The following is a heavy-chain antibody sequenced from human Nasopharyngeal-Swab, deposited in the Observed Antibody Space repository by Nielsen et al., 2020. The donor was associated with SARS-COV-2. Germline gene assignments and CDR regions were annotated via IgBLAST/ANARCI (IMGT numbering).Heavy chain of an antibody. CDR1: GYTFGSFW. CDR2: IDNDGRTT. D-gene: IGHD3-3*01. Sequence: GESLKISCAGSGYTFGSFWMHWVRQVPGKGLVWVSRIDNDGRTTRYADSVKGRFTISRDNAKNTLYLQMNSLRAEDTAVYYCARDRQVTIFGVTHAFDIWGQGTMVTVSS. V-gene: IGHV3-74*01. J-gene: IGHJ3*02. CDR3: ARDRQVTIFGVTHAFDI.